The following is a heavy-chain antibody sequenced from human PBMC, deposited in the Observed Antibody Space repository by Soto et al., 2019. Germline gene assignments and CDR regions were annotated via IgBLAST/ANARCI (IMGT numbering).Heavy chain of an antibody. D-gene: IGHD3-22*01. V-gene: IGHV1-46*01. CDR1: GYTFTSYY. CDR3: ARDRSSGHPKFPNYYFDY. Sequence: ASVKVSCKASGYTFTSYYMHWVRQAPGQGLEWMGIINPSGGSTSYAQKFQGRVTMTRDTSTSTVYMELSSLRSEDTAVYYCARDRSSGHPKFPNYYFDYWGQGTLVSAS. J-gene: IGHJ4*02. CDR2: INPSGGST.